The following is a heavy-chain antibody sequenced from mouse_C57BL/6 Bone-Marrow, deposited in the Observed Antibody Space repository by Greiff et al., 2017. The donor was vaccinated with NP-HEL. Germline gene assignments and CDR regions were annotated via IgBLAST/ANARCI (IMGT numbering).Heavy chain of an antibody. D-gene: IGHD1-1*01. Sequence: ESGAELARPGASVKMSCKASGYTFTSYTMHWVKQRPGQGLEWIGYINPSSGYTKYNQKFKDKATLTADKSSSTAYMQLSSLTSEDSAVYYCARLSDSRAWFAYWGQGTLVTVSA. V-gene: IGHV1-4*01. CDR3: ARLSDSRAWFAY. CDR2: INPSSGYT. CDR1: GYTFTSYT. J-gene: IGHJ3*01.